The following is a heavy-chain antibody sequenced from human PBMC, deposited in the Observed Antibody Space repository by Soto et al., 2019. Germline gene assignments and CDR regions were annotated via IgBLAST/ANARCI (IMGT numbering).Heavy chain of an antibody. V-gene: IGHV4-39*01. CDR2: IYYSGST. J-gene: IGHJ3*02. Sequence: PSETLSLTCTVSGGSISSSSYYWGWIRQPPGKGLEWIGSIYYSGSTYYNPSLKSRVTISVDTSKNQFSLRLSSVTAADTAVYYCARQIPRTYYYDSSGYYSLDAFDIWGQGTMVTVSS. CDR3: ARQIPRTYYYDSSGYYSLDAFDI. D-gene: IGHD3-22*01. CDR1: GGSISSSSYY.